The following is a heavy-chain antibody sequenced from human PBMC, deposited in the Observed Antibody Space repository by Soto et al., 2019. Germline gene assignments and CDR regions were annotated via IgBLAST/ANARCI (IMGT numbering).Heavy chain of an antibody. Sequence: GGSLRLSCAASGFTFSDYYMSWIRQAPGKGLEWLSYISSSSSYTNYADSVKGRFTISRDDAKNSLYLHMNSLRDEDTAVYYCAREIYWHFDLWGRGTLVTVS. V-gene: IGHV3-11*06. CDR1: GFTFSDYY. J-gene: IGHJ2*01. CDR3: AREIYWHFDL. CDR2: ISSSSSYT.